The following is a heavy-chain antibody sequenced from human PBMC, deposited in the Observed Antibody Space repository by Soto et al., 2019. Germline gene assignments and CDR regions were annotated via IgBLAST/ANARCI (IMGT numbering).Heavy chain of an antibody. CDR1: GGSFSGYY. Sequence: SETLSLTCAVYGGSFSGYYWSWIRQPPGKGLEWIGEINHSGSTNYNPSLKSRVTISVDTSKNQFSLKLSSVTAADTAVYYCARATYFDWYHRFDPWGQGTLVT. CDR3: ARATYFDWYHRFDP. J-gene: IGHJ5*02. V-gene: IGHV4-34*01. D-gene: IGHD3-9*01. CDR2: INHSGST.